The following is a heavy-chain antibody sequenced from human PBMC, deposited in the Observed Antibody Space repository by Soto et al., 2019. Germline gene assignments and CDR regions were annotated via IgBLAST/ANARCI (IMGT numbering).Heavy chain of an antibody. J-gene: IGHJ4*02. CDR2: ISISSSTI. CDR3: ARRGGSDWYIDY. V-gene: IGHV3-48*02. CDR1: GVTFRSYS. Sequence: EVQLVESGGGLVQPGGSLRLSCAASGVTFRSYSMNWVRQAPGNGLEWVSYISISSSTIYYADSVKGRFTISRDNAKNLLYLQMNALRDEDTAVYYCARRGGSDWYIDYWGQGTLVTVSS. D-gene: IGHD6-19*01.